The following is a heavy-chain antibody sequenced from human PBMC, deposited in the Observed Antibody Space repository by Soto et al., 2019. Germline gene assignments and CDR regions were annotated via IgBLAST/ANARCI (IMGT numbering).Heavy chain of an antibody. CDR3: VRDVGGSGWFAP. V-gene: IGHV4-4*07. CDR1: VGSIDNYY. CDR2: IYSSGTT. J-gene: IGHJ5*02. Sequence: SETLSLTCTVSVGSIDNYYCSWIRQSAGKGLEWIGRIYSSGTTNYNPSLKSRVTMSVDMSKSQFSLNVRSVTAADTAVYYCVRDVGGSGWFAPWGQGTLVTVSS.